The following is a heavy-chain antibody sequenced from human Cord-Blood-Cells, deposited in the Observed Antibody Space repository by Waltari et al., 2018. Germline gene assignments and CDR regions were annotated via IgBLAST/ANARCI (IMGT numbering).Heavy chain of an antibody. J-gene: IGHJ3*02. CDR1: GYTFPGYY. CDR3: ARVQAAAGRRFAFDI. CDR2: INPNSGGT. V-gene: IGHV1-2*02. Sequence: QVQLVQSGAEVKKPGASVKVSCKASGYTFPGYYMHWVRPAPGQGLEWMGWINPNSGGTNYAQKFQGRVTMTRDTSISTAYMELSRLRSDDTAVYYCARVQAAAGRRFAFDIWGQGTMVTVSS. D-gene: IGHD6-13*01.